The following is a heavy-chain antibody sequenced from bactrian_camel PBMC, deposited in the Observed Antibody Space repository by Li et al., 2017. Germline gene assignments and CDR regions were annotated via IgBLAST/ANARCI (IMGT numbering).Heavy chain of an antibody. V-gene: IGHV3S42*01. CDR2: ITSDGGRI. CDR3: QRSSTPSD. Sequence: DVQLVESGGGLVQPGGSLRLSCVTSGFAFSTYAMSWVRQFPGDRVESVASITSDGGRILYADSVEGRFTISRDNAKNTLYLQLNSLKTEDTGMYYCQRSSTPSDRGQGTQVTVS. J-gene: IGHJ4*01. CDR1: GFAFSTYA. D-gene: IGHD1*01.